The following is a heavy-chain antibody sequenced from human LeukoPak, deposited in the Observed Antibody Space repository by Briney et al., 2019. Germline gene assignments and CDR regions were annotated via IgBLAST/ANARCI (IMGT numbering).Heavy chain of an antibody. J-gene: IGHJ3*02. D-gene: IGHD3-22*01. V-gene: IGHV4-34*01. CDR1: GGSFSGYY. Sequence: SETLSLTCAVYGGSFSGYYWSWIRQPPGKGLEWIWEINHSGSTNYNPSLKSRVTISVDTSKNQFSLKLSSVTAADTAVYYCARVMKSYDSSGYYSAFDIWGQGTMVTVSS. CDR3: ARVMKSYDSSGYYSAFDI. CDR2: INHSGST.